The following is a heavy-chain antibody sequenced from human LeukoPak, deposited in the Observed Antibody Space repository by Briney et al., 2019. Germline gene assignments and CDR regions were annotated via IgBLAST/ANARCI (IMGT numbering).Heavy chain of an antibody. CDR2: ISYDGSNK. CDR3: ARGPWGLLSWFDP. Sequence: GGSLRLSCAASGFTFSSYAMHWVRQAPGKGLEWVAVISYDGSNKYYAGSVKGRFTISRDNSKNTLYLQMNSLRDEDTAVYYCARGPWGLLSWFDPWGQGTLVTVSS. CDR1: GFTFSSYA. D-gene: IGHD2-21*02. J-gene: IGHJ5*02. V-gene: IGHV3-30*04.